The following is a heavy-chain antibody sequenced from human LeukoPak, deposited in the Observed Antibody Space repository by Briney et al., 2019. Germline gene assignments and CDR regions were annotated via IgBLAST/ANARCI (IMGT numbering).Heavy chain of an antibody. CDR2: IYHSGST. V-gene: IGHV4-38-2*02. CDR1: GYSISSGYY. CDR3: ARAGYSYGVDF. J-gene: IGHJ4*01. Sequence: SETLSLTCTVSGYSISSGYYWGWIRQPPGKGLEWIGSIYHSGSTYYNPSLKSRVTISVDTSKNQFSLKLSSVTAADTAVYYCARAGYSYGVDFWGHGTLVSVSS. D-gene: IGHD5-18*01.